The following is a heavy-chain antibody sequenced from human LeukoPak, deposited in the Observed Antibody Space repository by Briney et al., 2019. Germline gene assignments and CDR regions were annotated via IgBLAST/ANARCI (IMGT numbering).Heavy chain of an antibody. CDR1: GGTFSSYA. V-gene: IGHV1-69*13. CDR3: ARGRRDGYNMPDAFDI. CDR2: IIPIFGTA. Sequence: SVKVSCRASGGTFSSYAISWVRQAPGQGLEWMGGIIPIFGTANYAQKFQGRVTITADESTSTAYMELSSLRSEDTAVYYCARGRRDGYNMPDAFDIWGQGTMVTVSS. D-gene: IGHD5-24*01. J-gene: IGHJ3*02.